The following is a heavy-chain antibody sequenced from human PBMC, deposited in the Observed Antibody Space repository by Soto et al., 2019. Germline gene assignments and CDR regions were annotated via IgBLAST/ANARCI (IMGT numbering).Heavy chain of an antibody. CDR3: ASLDSSGYYPGRDDAFDI. D-gene: IGHD3-22*01. V-gene: IGHV3-48*03. Sequence: PVGSLRLSGAASGFTFSSYEMNWVRQAPGKGLEWVSYISSSGSTIYYADSVKGRFTISRDNAKNSLYLQMNSLRAEDTAVYYCASLDSSGYYPGRDDAFDIWGQGTMVTVSS. J-gene: IGHJ3*02. CDR1: GFTFSSYE. CDR2: ISSSGSTI.